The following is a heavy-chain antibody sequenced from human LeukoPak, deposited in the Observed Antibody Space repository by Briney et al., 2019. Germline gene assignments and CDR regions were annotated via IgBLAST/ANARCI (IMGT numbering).Heavy chain of an antibody. CDR1: GGSISSGGYS. V-gene: IGHV4-30-2*01. Sequence: PSVTLSLTCAVSGGSISSGGYSWSWIRQPPGKGLEWIGYIYHSGSTYYNPSLKSRVTISVDRSKNQFSLKLSSVTAADTAVYYCASGNEHDYGGNLPPGYWGQGTLVTVSS. D-gene: IGHD4-23*01. CDR3: ASGNEHDYGGNLPPGY. J-gene: IGHJ4*02. CDR2: IYHSGST.